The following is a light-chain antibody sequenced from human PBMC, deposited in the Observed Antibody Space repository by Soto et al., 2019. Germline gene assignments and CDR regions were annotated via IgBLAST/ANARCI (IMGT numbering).Light chain of an antibody. CDR3: QQYNNWPRT. Sequence: EIVLTQSPGTLSLSPGERATLSCRASQSVSSSYLAWYQQKPGQAPRLLTYGASARATGVPVRFSGSGSGTEFTLTISSLQSEDFAVYYCQQYNNWPRTFGQGTKVDIK. CDR2: GAS. V-gene: IGKV3-15*01. CDR1: QSVSSSY. J-gene: IGKJ1*01.